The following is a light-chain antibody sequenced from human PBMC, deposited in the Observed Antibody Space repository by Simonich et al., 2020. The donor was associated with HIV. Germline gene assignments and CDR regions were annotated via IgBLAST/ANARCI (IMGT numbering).Light chain of an antibody. J-gene: IGKJ5*01. CDR1: QSLLHSNGFNS. CDR2: LGS. V-gene: IGKV2-28*01. Sequence: DIVMTQSPLSLPVTPGEPASISCRSSQSLLHSNGFNSLDWYLQKPGQSTQLLIYLGSNRASGVPDRFSGSGSGTDFTLKISRVEAEDVGVYYCMQALQTPPAFGQGTRLEIK. CDR3: MQALQTPPA.